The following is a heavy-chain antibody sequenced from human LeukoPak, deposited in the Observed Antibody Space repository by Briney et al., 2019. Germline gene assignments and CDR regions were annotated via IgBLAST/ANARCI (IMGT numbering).Heavy chain of an antibody. CDR3: ARRASGDTIIVVVPQHDAFDI. CDR2: IYPGDSDT. V-gene: IGHV5-51*01. Sequence: GKSLKISCNGSGYSFTSYWIGWVRQMPGEGLGWMGIIYPGDSDTRYSPSVQGQVTISADNSTSTAYLQLSSLKASDTAMYYCARRASGDTIIVVVPQHDAFDIWGQGTMVTVSS. J-gene: IGHJ3*02. D-gene: IGHD3-22*01. CDR1: GYSFTSYW.